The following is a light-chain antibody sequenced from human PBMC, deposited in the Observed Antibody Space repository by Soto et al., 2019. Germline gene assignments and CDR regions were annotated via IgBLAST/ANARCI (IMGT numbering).Light chain of an antibody. Sequence: PGERGTLSCRASQSVGRNYLAWYQQKPGQAPRLLIYGASSRATGIPDRFSGSGSGTDFTLTISRLEPEDFAVYYCQQYASSPLTFGGGTKVKIK. CDR1: QSVGRNY. J-gene: IGKJ4*01. V-gene: IGKV3-20*01. CDR2: GAS. CDR3: QQYASSPLT.